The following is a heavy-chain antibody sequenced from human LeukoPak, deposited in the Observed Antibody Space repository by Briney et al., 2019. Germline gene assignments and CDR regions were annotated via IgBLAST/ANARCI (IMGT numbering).Heavy chain of an antibody. CDR1: GGTFSSYA. CDR2: IIPIFGTA. J-gene: IGHJ6*03. V-gene: IGHV1-69*05. Sequence: ASVKVPCKASGGTFSSYAISWVRQAPGQGLEWMGGIIPIFGTANYAQKFQGRVTITTDESTSTAYMELSSLRSEDTAVYYCAISGSSSSSTRRYYYMDVWGKGTTVTVSS. CDR3: AISGSSSSSTRRYYYMDV. D-gene: IGHD6-6*01.